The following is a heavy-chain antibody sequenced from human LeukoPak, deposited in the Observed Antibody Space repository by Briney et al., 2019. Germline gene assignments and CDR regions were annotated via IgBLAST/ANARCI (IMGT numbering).Heavy chain of an antibody. CDR2: ISWDGGST. D-gene: IGHD3-3*01. CDR3: AKVGTRQRYDFWSGPIAYYMDV. J-gene: IGHJ6*03. V-gene: IGHV3-43D*03. CDR1: GFTFDDYA. Sequence: GGSLRLSCAASGFTFDDYAMHWVRQAPGKGLEWVSLISWDGGSTYYADSVRGRFTISRDNSKNSLYLQMNSLRAEDTALYYCAKVGTRQRYDFWSGPIAYYMDVWGKGTTVTVSS.